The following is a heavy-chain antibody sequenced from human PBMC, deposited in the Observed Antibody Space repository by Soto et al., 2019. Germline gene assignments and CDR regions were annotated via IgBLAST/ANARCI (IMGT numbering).Heavy chain of an antibody. CDR1: GFTFSSYS. D-gene: IGHD4-17*01. J-gene: IGHJ4*02. CDR3: ARSTTVTTPYYFDY. V-gene: IGHV3-21*01. CDR2: ISSSSSYI. Sequence: GGSLRLSCAASGFTFSSYSMNWVRQAPGKGLEWVSSISSSSSYIYYADSVKGRFTISRDNAKNSLYLQMNSLRAEDTAVYYCARSTTVTTPYYFDYWGQGTLVTVSS.